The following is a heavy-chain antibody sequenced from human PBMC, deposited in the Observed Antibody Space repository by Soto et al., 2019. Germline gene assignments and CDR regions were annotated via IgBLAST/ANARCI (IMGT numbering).Heavy chain of an antibody. V-gene: IGHV3-23*01. CDR1: GFTFSSYA. J-gene: IGHJ6*03. Sequence: PGGSLRLSCAASGFTFSSYAMSWVRQAPGKGLEWVSAISGSGGSTYYADSVKGRFTISRDNSKNTLYLQMNSLRAEDTAVYYCAKVSCSSTSCYYMDVWGKGTTVTVSS. CDR2: ISGSGGST. D-gene: IGHD2-2*01. CDR3: AKVSCSSTSCYYMDV.